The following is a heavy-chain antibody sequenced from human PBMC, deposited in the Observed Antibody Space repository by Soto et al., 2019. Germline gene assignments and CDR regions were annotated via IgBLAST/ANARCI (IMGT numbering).Heavy chain of an antibody. J-gene: IGHJ4*02. V-gene: IGHV3-21*01. D-gene: IGHD1-7*01. Sequence: EVQLVESGGGLVKPGGSLRLSCAASGFTFSSYSMNWVRQAPGKGLEWVSSISSSSSYIYYADSVKGRFTISRDNAKNSLYLQMNSLRAEDTAVYHCARGWNYAAGINYFDYWGQGTLVTVSS. CDR3: ARGWNYAAGINYFDY. CDR2: ISSSSSYI. CDR1: GFTFSSYS.